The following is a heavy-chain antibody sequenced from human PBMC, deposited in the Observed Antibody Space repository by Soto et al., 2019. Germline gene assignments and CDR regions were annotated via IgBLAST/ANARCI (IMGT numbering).Heavy chain of an antibody. D-gene: IGHD3-3*01. CDR3: ARRLIFGVAPNGMDV. V-gene: IGHV5-10-1*01. Sequence: GESLKISCKGSGYSFTSYWISWVRQMPGKGLEWMGRIDPSDSYTNYSPSFQGHVTISADKSISTAYLQWSSLKASDTAMYYCARRLIFGVAPNGMDVWGQGTTVTVSS. CDR1: GYSFTSYW. CDR2: IDPSDSYT. J-gene: IGHJ6*02.